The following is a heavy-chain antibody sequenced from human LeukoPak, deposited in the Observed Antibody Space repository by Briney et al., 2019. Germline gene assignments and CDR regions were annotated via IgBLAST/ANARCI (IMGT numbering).Heavy chain of an antibody. J-gene: IGHJ3*02. CDR3: ARVYSSSSGKNVFDT. CDR1: GFTFSNYW. Sequence: PGGSLRLSCAASGFTFSNYWMSWVRQAPGKGLEWVANIKQDGSETDYVDSVKGRFTISRDNAKNSLCLQVNSLRAEDTAVYYCARVYSSSSGKNVFDTWGQGTMVIVSS. V-gene: IGHV3-7*03. D-gene: IGHD6-6*01. CDR2: IKQDGSET.